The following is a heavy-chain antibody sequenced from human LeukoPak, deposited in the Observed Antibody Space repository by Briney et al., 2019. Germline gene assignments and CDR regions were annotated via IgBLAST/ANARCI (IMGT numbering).Heavy chain of an antibody. J-gene: IGHJ4*02. CDR1: GFTFSSYS. CDR3: ARDYDILTGHYYFDY. Sequence: PGGSLRLSCAASGFTFSSYSMNWVRQAPGKGLEWVSSISSSSSYIYYADSVKGRFTISRDNAKNSLYLQMNSLRAEDTAVYYCARDYDILTGHYYFDYWGQGTLVTVSS. CDR2: ISSSSSYI. V-gene: IGHV3-21*01. D-gene: IGHD3-9*01.